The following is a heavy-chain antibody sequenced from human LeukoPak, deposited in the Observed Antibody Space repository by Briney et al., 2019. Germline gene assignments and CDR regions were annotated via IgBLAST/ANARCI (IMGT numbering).Heavy chain of an antibody. D-gene: IGHD3-22*01. CDR2: IKEDGSEK. Sequence: PGGSLRLSCAASGFTFSTYWMSWVRQAPGKGLEWVASIKEDGSEKYYVDSVKGRFTISRDNAKNSLYLQMNSLRAEDTAVYYCARATYDSSGYYPPSLGYWGQGTLVTVSS. V-gene: IGHV3-7*02. CDR3: ARATYDSSGYYPPSLGY. J-gene: IGHJ4*02. CDR1: GFTFSTYW.